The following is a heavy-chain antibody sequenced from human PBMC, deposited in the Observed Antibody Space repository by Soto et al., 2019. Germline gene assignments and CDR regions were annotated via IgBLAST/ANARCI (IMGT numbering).Heavy chain of an antibody. CDR1: GFTFSSYS. V-gene: IGHV3-21*01. CDR2: ISSSSSYI. D-gene: IGHD3-10*02. CDR3: ARGLFGELLYFDY. Sequence: PGRSLRLWSAASGFTFSSYSMHWVRQAPGKGLEWVSSISSSSSYIYYADPVKGRFTISRDNAKNSLYLQMNSLRAEDTAVYYCARGLFGELLYFDYWGQGTLVTVSS. J-gene: IGHJ4*02.